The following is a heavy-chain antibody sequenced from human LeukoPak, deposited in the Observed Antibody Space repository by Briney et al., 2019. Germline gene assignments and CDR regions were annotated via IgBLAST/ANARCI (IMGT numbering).Heavy chain of an antibody. CDR1: GFTFSSYS. Sequence: PGGSLRLSCAASGFTFSSYSMNWVRQAPGKGLEWVSSISSSSSYIYYADSVKGRFTISRDNAKNSLYLQMNSLRAEDTAVYYCASALPGYSSGWYDYWGQGTLVTVSS. CDR3: ASALPGYSSGWYDY. J-gene: IGHJ4*02. D-gene: IGHD6-19*01. V-gene: IGHV3-21*01. CDR2: ISSSSSYI.